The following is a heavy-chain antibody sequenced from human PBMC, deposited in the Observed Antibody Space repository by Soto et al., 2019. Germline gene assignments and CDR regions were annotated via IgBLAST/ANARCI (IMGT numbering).Heavy chain of an antibody. V-gene: IGHV3-30*18. D-gene: IGHD3-10*01. CDR1: GFTFSNYG. CDR3: AKGSFSAHQFLDD. Sequence: QVQLVESGGGVVQPGRSLRLSCAASGFTFSNYGMHWVRQAPGKGLEWVTTISSDGNDKYYAGSVKGRFTISRDNSENTLDLQMNGLRAEATAVYYFAKGSFSAHQFLDDWGQGTLVTVSS. J-gene: IGHJ4*02. CDR2: ISSDGNDK.